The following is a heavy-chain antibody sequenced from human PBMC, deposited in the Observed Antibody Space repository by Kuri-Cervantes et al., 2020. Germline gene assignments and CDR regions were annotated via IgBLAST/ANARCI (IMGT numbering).Heavy chain of an antibody. Sequence: SLKISFAASGFTFDDYAMHWVRQAPGKGLEWVSVISWNSGNIGYADSVKGRFTIPRDNAKNSLYLQMNSLRAEDTALYYCAKDRGGDYDNVPTDWGQGTLVTVSS. CDR2: ISWNSGNI. V-gene: IGHV3-9*01. D-gene: IGHD3-22*01. CDR3: AKDRGGDYDNVPTD. J-gene: IGHJ4*02. CDR1: GFTFDDYA.